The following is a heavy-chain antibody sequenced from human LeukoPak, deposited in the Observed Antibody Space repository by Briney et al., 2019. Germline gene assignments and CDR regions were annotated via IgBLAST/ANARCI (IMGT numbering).Heavy chain of an antibody. V-gene: IGHV5-51*01. J-gene: IGHJ6*03. CDR1: GYNFPIYW. Sequence: PGESLKISCQGSGYNFPIYWIGWVRQMPGQGLEWMGIIYPDDSNTIYGPSFQGQITISADKSINTAYLEWSSRKASDTAIYYCARQGAAGKYYYYYMDVWGKGTTVTVSS. D-gene: IGHD6-13*01. CDR3: ARQGAAGKYYYYYMDV. CDR2: IYPDDSNT.